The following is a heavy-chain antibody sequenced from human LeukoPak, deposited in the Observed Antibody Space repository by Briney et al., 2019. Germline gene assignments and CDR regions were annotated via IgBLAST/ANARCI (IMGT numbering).Heavy chain of an antibody. D-gene: IGHD3-10*01. V-gene: IGHV3-74*01. CDR2: INSDGSST. J-gene: IGHJ4*02. Sequence: HPGGSLRLSCAASGFTFSSYWMHWVRQAPGKGLVWVSRINSDGSSTSYADSVKGRFTISRDNAKNTLYLQMNSLRAEDTAVYYCAKGTVRGVFDYWGQGTLVTVSS. CDR3: AKGTVRGVFDY. CDR1: GFTFSSYW.